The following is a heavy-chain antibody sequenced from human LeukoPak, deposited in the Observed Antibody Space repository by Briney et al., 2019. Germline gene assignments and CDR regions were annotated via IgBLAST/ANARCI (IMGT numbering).Heavy chain of an antibody. CDR3: ARDLRSSSTPYYYYGMDV. V-gene: IGHV1-18*01. J-gene: IGHJ6*02. D-gene: IGHD6-13*01. CDR2: ISAYNGNT. Sequence: ASVKVSCKASGYTFTSYGISWVRQAPGQGLEWMGWISAYNGNTNYAQKLQGRVTMTTDTSTSTAYMELRSLRSDDTAVYYCARDLRSSSTPYYYYGMDVWGQGTTVTVSS. CDR1: GYTFTSYG.